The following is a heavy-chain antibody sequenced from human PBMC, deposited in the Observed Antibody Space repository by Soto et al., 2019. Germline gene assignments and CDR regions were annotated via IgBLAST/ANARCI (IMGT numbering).Heavy chain of an antibody. D-gene: IGHD5-12*01. J-gene: IGHJ4*02. CDR1: GFPFISYA. CDR2: ISGSGGST. CDR3: AKTYLVEMATMGYFDY. Sequence: GGSLRLSCASSGFPFISYAMSWVRQAPGKGLEWVSAISGSGGSTYYADSVKGRFTISRDNSKNTLYLQMNSLRAEDTAVYYCAKTYLVEMATMGYFDYWGQGTLVTVSS. V-gene: IGHV3-23*01.